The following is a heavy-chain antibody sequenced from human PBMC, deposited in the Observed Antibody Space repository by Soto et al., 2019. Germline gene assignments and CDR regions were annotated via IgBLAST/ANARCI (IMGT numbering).Heavy chain of an antibody. CDR3: ARSGYYDSSGYYYPFGGYFDY. D-gene: IGHD3-22*01. V-gene: IGHV1-18*01. J-gene: IGHJ4*02. CDR1: GYTFTSYG. Sequence: VASVKVSCKASGYTFTSYGISWVRQAPGQGLEWMGWISAYNGNTNYAQKLQGRVTMTTDTSTSTAYMELRSLRSDDTAVYYCARSGYYDSSGYYYPFGGYFDYWGRGTLVTVSS. CDR2: ISAYNGNT.